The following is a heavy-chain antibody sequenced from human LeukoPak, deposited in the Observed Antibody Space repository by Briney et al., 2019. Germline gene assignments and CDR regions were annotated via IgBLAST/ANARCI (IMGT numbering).Heavy chain of an antibody. CDR2: IRTTAEGAKYA. Sequence: PGGSLRLSCATSGFSFTDYPMNWVRQAPREGLEWISNIRTTAEGAKYAYYADSVKGRVTISRDDGKNTLYLHMNSLRDDDTAVYYCATDQRYAFDYWGQGILVTVSS. J-gene: IGHJ4*02. D-gene: IGHD3-9*01. V-gene: IGHV3-48*02. CDR1: GFSFTDYP. CDR3: ATDQRYAFDY.